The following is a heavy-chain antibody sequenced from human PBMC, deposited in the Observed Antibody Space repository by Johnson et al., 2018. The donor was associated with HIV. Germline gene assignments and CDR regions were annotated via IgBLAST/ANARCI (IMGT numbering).Heavy chain of an antibody. V-gene: IGHV3-11*04. J-gene: IGHJ3*02. CDR3: ARDQCSSGLNDQTDAFDI. D-gene: IGHD6-19*01. CDR1: GFTFSDYY. CDR2: ISSSGTTV. Sequence: QMQLVESGGGLVKPGGSLRLSCAASGFTFSDYYMGWIRQTPGKGLEWVSYISSSGTTVYYADSVKGRLTISRDNSKNTLYLQMNSLRAEDTAVYYCARDQCSSGLNDQTDAFDIWGQGTMVTVSS.